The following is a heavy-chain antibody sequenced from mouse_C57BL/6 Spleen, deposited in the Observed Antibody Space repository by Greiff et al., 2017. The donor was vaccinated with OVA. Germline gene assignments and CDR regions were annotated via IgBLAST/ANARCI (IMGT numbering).Heavy chain of an antibody. CDR1: GFTFSDYG. CDR3: ARGRGFYFDY. V-gene: IGHV5-17*01. CDR2: ISSGSSII. Sequence: EVNVVESGGGLVKPGGSLKLSCAASGFTFSDYGMHWVRQAPEKGLEWVAYISSGSSIIYYADTVQGRFTISRDNAKNTLFLQMTSLRSEDTAMYFCARGRGFYFDYWGQGTTLTVSS. J-gene: IGHJ2*01.